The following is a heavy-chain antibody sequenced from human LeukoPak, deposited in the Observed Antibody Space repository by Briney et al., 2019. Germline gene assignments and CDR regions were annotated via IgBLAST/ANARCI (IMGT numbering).Heavy chain of an antibody. CDR2: IKQDGSEK. CDR1: GFTFNNYV. D-gene: IGHD6-13*01. CDR3: ARIPIRIGVAGLGAAGLDY. Sequence: GGSLRLSCAASGFTFNNYVMSWVRQAPGKGLEWVANIKQDGSEKYYVDSVKGRFTISRDNTKNSLYLQMNSLRAEDTAVYYCARIPIRIGVAGLGAAGLDYWGQGTLVTVSS. V-gene: IGHV3-7*03. J-gene: IGHJ4*02.